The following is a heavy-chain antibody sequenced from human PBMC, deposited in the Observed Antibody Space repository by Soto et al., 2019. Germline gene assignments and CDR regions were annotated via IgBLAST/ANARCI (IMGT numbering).Heavy chain of an antibody. Sequence: ASVKVSCKASGYTFTSYAMHWVRQAPGQRLEWMGWINAGNGNTKYSQKFQGRVTITRDTSASTAYMELSSLRSEDTAVYYCARGGTMVRGYGGGMDVWGQGTTVTVSS. CDR3: ARGGTMVRGYGGGMDV. CDR2: INAGNGNT. D-gene: IGHD3-10*01. J-gene: IGHJ6*02. CDR1: GYTFTSYA. V-gene: IGHV1-3*01.